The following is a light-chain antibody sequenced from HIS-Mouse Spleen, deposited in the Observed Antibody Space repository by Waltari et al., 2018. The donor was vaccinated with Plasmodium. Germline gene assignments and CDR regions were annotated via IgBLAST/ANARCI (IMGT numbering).Light chain of an antibody. CDR3: CSYAGSYTYV. Sequence: QSALTQPRSVSGSPGQSVTISCPGTSSDVGGSNYVPWYQQHPGKAPKLMIYDVSKRPSRVPDRFSGSKSGNTASLTISGLQAEDEADYYCCSYAGSYTYVFGTGTKVTVL. CDR2: DVS. V-gene: IGLV2-11*01. J-gene: IGLJ1*01. CDR1: SSDVGGSNY.